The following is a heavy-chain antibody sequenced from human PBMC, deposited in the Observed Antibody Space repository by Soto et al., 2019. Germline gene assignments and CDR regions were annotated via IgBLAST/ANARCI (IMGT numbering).Heavy chain of an antibody. V-gene: IGHV1-69*13. CDR2: IIPIFGTA. J-gene: IGHJ4*02. D-gene: IGHD6-13*01. CDR1: GGTFRSYA. Sequence: SVKVSCKASGGTFRSYAIRWVRQAPGQGLEWMGGIIPIFGTANYAQKFQGRVTITADESTSTAYMELSSLRSEDTAVYYCAGEPLPGIAAAGTWGQGTLVTVSS. CDR3: AGEPLPGIAAAGT.